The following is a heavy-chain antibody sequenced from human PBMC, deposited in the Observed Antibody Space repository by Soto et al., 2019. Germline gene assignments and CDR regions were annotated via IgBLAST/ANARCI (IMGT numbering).Heavy chain of an antibody. D-gene: IGHD2-2*01. CDR1: GFTFSSYG. V-gene: IGHV3-33*01. Sequence: GGSLRLSCAASGFTFSSYGMHWVRQAPGKGLEWVAVIWYDGSNKYYADSVKGRFTISRDNSKNTLYLQMNSLRAEDTAVYYCARESPQLSLFQSRHFDYWGQGTLVTVSS. CDR3: ARESPQLSLFQSRHFDY. J-gene: IGHJ4*02. CDR2: IWYDGSNK.